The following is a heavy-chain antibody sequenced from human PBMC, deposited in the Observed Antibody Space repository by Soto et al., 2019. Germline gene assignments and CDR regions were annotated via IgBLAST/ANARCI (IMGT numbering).Heavy chain of an antibody. D-gene: IGHD3-10*01. V-gene: IGHV4-4*02. CDR1: GGSISRSNW. CDR3: ARVTLRGTMVRGVIPRPLDY. CDR2: IYHSGST. Sequence: SETLSLTCAVSGGSISRSNWWSWVRQPPGKGLEWIGEIYHSGSTNYNPSLKSRVTISVDKSKNQFSLKLSSVTAADTAVYYCARVTLRGTMVRGVIPRPLDYWGQGTLVTVSS. J-gene: IGHJ4*02.